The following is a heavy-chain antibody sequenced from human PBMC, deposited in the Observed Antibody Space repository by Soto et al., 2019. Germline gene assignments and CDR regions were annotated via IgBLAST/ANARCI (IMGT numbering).Heavy chain of an antibody. CDR2: IIPIFGTA. Sequence: SVKVSCKASGGTFSSYAISWVRQAPGQGLEWMGVIIPIFGTANYAQKFQGRVTITADKSTSTAYMELSSLRSEDTAVYYCARGYYDYVWGSYRYSLDYWGQGTLVTVSS. CDR1: GGTFSSYA. V-gene: IGHV1-69*06. J-gene: IGHJ4*02. D-gene: IGHD3-16*02. CDR3: ARGYYDYVWGSYRYSLDY.